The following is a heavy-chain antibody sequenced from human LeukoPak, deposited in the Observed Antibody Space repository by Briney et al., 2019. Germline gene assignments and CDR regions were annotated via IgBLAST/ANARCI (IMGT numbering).Heavy chain of an antibody. CDR1: GGTFSGYA. CDR2: IIPIFGTA. V-gene: IGHV1-69*05. D-gene: IGHD3-16*02. Sequence: EASVKVSCKASGGTFSGYAISWVRQAPGQGLEWMGGIIPIFGTANYAQKFQGRVTITTDESTSTAYMELSSLRSEDTAVYYCAVPHYDYVWGSYRHDYWGQGTLVTVSS. CDR3: AVPHYDYVWGSYRHDY. J-gene: IGHJ4*02.